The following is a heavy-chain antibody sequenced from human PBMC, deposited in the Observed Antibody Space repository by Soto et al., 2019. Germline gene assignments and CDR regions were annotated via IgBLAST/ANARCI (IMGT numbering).Heavy chain of an antibody. CDR2: IIPIFGTV. J-gene: IGHJ2*01. D-gene: IGHD5-18*01. V-gene: IGHV1-69*12. CDR3: ARGNHRWIQLWYFDL. Sequence: QVQLVQSGAEVKKPGSSVKVSCKASGGTFSNYPVSWVRQAPGQGLEWMGGIIPIFGTVNYAQKFQGRLTITADESPSTAYRELSSLRSEDTAVYYCARGNHRWIQLWYFDLWGRGTLVTVSS. CDR1: GGTFSNYP.